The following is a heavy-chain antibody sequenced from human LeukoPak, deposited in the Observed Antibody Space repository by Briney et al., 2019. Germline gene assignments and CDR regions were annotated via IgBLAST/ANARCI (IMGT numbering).Heavy chain of an antibody. V-gene: IGHV3-23*01. J-gene: IGHJ4*02. D-gene: IGHD3-10*01. CDR3: ARDVDYYGSGSLDY. CDR2: ISGSGGST. Sequence: GGSLRLSCAASGFTFTSYSMNWVRQAPGKGLEWVSAISGSGGSTYYADFVKGRFTISRDNSKNTLYLQMNSLRAEDTAVYYCARDVDYYGSGSLDYWGQGTLVTASS. CDR1: GFTFTSYS.